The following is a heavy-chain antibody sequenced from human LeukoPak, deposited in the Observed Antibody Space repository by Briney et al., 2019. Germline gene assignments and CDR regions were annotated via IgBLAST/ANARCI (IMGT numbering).Heavy chain of an antibody. V-gene: IGHV3-48*04. D-gene: IGHD5-12*01. J-gene: IGHJ4*02. CDR3: ARDPWTNSDYDGFDY. Sequence: PGGSLRLSCAASGFTFSTYSMKWVRQAPGKGLDWVSYISSGGRTIYYADSVKGRFTISRDNAKNSQYLQMNSLRAEDTAVYYCARDPWTNSDYDGFDYWGQGTLVTVSS. CDR2: ISSGGRTI. CDR1: GFTFSTYS.